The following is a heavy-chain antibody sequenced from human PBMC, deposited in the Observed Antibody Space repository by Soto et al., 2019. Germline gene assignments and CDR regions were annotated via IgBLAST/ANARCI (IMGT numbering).Heavy chain of an antibody. J-gene: IGHJ3*02. CDR2: ISWNGGGI. D-gene: IGHD6-19*01. V-gene: IGHV3-9*01. CDR3: AKGSLSGWAGDGFDI. Sequence: EGQLVNSGGGLVQPGRSLRLSCAASGFSFDDNAMHWVRQAPGKGLEWVSSISWNGGGIAYADSVKGRVTISRDNAKNLLDLQMNSLRTEDTDLYCCAKGSLSGWAGDGFDIWGQGTMVTVSS. CDR1: GFSFDDNA.